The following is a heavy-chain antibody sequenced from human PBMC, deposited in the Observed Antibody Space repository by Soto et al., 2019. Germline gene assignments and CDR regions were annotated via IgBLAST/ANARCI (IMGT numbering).Heavy chain of an antibody. CDR2: ISINGQGI. CDR1: GFTFSSYA. Sequence: GGSLRLSCAASGFTFSSYAISWVRQAPGKGLEWVSAISINGQGIYYADSVRGRFTISRDNSRNTVFLHMDSLRVEDTAIYYCAGSFGDHWGQGTLVTVSS. CDR3: AGSFGDH. D-gene: IGHD3-10*01. J-gene: IGHJ4*02. V-gene: IGHV3-23*01.